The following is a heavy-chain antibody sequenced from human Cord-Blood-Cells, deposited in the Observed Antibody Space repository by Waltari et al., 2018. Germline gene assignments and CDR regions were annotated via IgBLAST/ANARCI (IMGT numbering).Heavy chain of an antibody. CDR1: GCSISRGDYY. D-gene: IGHD2-21*01. J-gene: IGHJ3*02. CDR2: IYYSGST. Sequence: QVQLQESGPGLVKPSQPLSLTCPFSGCSISRGDYYLRWLRQPPGKGLEWIGYIYYSGSTYYNPSLKSRVTISVDTSKNQFSLKLSSVTAADTAMYYCAREAEALLDAFDIWGQGTMVTVSS. CDR3: AREAEALLDAFDI. V-gene: IGHV4-30-4*08.